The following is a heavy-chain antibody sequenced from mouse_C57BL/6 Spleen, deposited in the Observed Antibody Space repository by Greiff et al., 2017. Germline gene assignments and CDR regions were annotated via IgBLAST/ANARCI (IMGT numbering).Heavy chain of an antibody. CDR2: INPGSGGT. Sequence: QVQLKQSGAELVRPGTSVKVSCKASGYAFTNYLIEWVKQRPGQGLEWIGVINPGSGGTNYNEKFKGKATLTADKSSSTAYMQLSSLTSEDSAVYFCARGMSNYWYFDVWGTGTTVTVSS. CDR3: ARGMSNYWYFDV. J-gene: IGHJ1*03. V-gene: IGHV1-54*01. D-gene: IGHD2-5*01. CDR1: GYAFTNYL.